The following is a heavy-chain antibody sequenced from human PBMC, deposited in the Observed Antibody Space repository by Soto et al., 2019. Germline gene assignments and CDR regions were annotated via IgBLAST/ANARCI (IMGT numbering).Heavy chain of an antibody. CDR1: GFSLTTTRMG. D-gene: IGHD2-15*01. V-gene: IGHV2-5*02. J-gene: IGHJ4*02. CDR2: IYWDDDK. CDR3: AHAGDFDLLSFDR. Sequence: QITLKESGPPLVRPAQTLTLTCAFSGFSLTTTRMGVAWIRQPPGKSLEGLALIYWDDDKRYSPSLKNRLTVSKDTSTNRVVLTITNISPDDTGTYFCAHAGDFDLLSFDRWGPGTLVTVSS.